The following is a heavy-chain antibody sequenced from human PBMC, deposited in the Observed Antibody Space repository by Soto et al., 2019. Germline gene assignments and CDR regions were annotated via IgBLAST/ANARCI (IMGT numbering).Heavy chain of an antibody. CDR3: ARGANYYDSSGYYYGLNYFDY. CDR1: GGSISSYY. V-gene: IGHV4-4*07. D-gene: IGHD3-22*01. CDR2: IYASGGT. J-gene: IGHJ4*02. Sequence: PSETLSLTCSVSGGSISSYYWSWIRQPAGKGLEWIGRIYASGGTNYNPSLQSRVTMSLDTSKNQFSLKLSSVTAADTAVYYCARGANYYDSSGYYYGLNYFDYWGQGTLVTVSS.